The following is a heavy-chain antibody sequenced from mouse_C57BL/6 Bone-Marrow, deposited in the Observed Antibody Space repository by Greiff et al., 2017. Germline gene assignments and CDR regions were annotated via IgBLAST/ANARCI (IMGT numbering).Heavy chain of an antibody. Sequence: EVQLQQSGAELVRPGASVKLSCTASGFNIKDDYMHWVKQRPEQGLEWIGWIDPENGDTEYASKFQGKATITADTSSNTAYLQLCSLTSDDTAVYYCTTSYYYGSSYGYWGQGTTLTVSS. CDR2: IDPENGDT. D-gene: IGHD1-1*01. CDR1: GFNIKDDY. V-gene: IGHV14-4*01. J-gene: IGHJ2*01. CDR3: TTSYYYGSSYGY.